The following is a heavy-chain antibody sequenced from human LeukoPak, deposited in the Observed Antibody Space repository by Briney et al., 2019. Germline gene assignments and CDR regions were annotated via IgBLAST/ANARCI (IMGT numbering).Heavy chain of an antibody. CDR2: IYYSGST. D-gene: IGHD3-3*01. CDR1: GGSISSGGYY. CDR3: AREFVVRERRITIFGVVRENWFDP. J-gene: IGHJ5*02. V-gene: IGHV4-31*03. Sequence: SSETLSLTCTVSGGSISSGGYYWSWIRQHPGKGPEWIGYIYYSGSTYYNPSLKSRVTISVDTSKNQFSLKLSSVTAADTAVYYCAREFVVRERRITIFGVVRENWFDPWGQGTLVTVSS.